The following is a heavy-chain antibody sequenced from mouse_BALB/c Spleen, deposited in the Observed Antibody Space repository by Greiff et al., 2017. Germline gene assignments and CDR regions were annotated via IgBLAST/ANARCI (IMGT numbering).Heavy chain of an antibody. D-gene: IGHD1-1*01. CDR1: GYTFTSYW. V-gene: IGHV1S22*01. CDR2: IYPGSGST. J-gene: IGHJ2*01. Sequence: LQQPGSELVRPGASVKLSCKASGYTFTSYWMHWVKQRPGQGLEWIGNIYPGSGSTNYDEKFKSKATLTVDTSSSTAYMQLSSLTSEDSAVYYCTIYGSLYWGQGTTLTVSS. CDR3: TIYGSLY.